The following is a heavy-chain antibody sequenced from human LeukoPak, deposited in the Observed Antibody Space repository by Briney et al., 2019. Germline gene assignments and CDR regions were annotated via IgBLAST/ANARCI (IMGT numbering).Heavy chain of an antibody. D-gene: IGHD5-18*01. CDR3: AKSWIHLWPFEY. CDR1: GFTFSDYY. CDR2: ISSSGSTI. V-gene: IGHV3-11*01. J-gene: IGHJ4*02. Sequence: GGSLRLSCAASGFTFSDYYMSWIRQAPGKGLEWVSYISSSGSTIYYADSVKGRFTISRDNAKNSLYLQVNSLRAEDTAVYYCAKSWIHLWPFEYWGQGTLVTVSS.